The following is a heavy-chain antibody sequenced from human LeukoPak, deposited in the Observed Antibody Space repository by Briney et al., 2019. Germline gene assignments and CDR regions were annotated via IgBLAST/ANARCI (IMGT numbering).Heavy chain of an antibody. Sequence: GRSLRLSCAASGFTFDDYAMHWVRQAPGKGLEWVSGISWNSGSICYADSVKGRFNISRENAKNCLYLQMKSLRAEDTALYYCAKDYGSGSGFDYWGQGTLVTVS. D-gene: IGHD3-10*01. CDR2: ISWNSGSI. CDR1: GFTFDDYA. CDR3: AKDYGSGSGFDY. J-gene: IGHJ4*02. V-gene: IGHV3-9*01.